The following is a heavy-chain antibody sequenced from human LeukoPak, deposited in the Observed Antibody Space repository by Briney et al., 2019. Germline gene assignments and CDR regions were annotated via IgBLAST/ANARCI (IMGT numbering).Heavy chain of an antibody. Sequence: SQTLSLTCAISGDSVSSNGATWNWIRQSPSRGLEGLGRTYHRANWYNDYAVSVKSRITINADTSNSQFSLQLSSVNIEDTAVYYCARLQRGVFDYWGQGTLVTVSS. CDR3: ARLQRGVFDY. CDR1: GDSVSSNGAT. CDR2: TYHRANWYN. V-gene: IGHV6-1*01. D-gene: IGHD3-10*01. J-gene: IGHJ4*02.